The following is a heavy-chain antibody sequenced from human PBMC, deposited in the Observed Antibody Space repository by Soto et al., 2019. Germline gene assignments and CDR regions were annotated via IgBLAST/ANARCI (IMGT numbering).Heavy chain of an antibody. CDR2: INPSGGST. CDR1: GYTFTSYY. J-gene: IGHJ3*02. CDR3: AREKFRAAAGDYDAFDI. D-gene: IGHD6-13*01. V-gene: IGHV1-46*03. Sequence: ASVKVSCKASGYTFTSYYMHWVRQAPGQGLEWMGIINPSGGSTSYAQKFQGRVTMTRDTSTSTVYMELSSLRSEDTAVYYCAREKFRAAAGDYDAFDIWGQGTGVTVPS.